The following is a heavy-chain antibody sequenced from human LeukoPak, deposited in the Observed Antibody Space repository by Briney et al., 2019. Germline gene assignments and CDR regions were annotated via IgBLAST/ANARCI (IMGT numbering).Heavy chain of an antibody. V-gene: IGHV1-8*03. J-gene: IGHJ4*02. Sequence: GASVKVSCKASGYTFTSYDINWVRQATGQGLEWMGWMNPDSGNTGYAQKFQGRVTITRDTSISTAYMELSSLRSEDTAVYYCARVPRYCSNYVCSYGRSGFDYWGQGTLVTVSA. CDR1: GYTFTSYD. CDR2: MNPDSGNT. CDR3: ARVPRYCSNYVCSYGRSGFDY. D-gene: IGHD2-8*01.